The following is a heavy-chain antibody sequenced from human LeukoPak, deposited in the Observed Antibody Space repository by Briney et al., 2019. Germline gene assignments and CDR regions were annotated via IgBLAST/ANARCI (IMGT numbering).Heavy chain of an antibody. CDR1: GFTFSSYS. V-gene: IGHV3-21*01. D-gene: IGHD4-17*01. CDR3: ARDTRLYGDYYYGMDV. J-gene: IGHJ6*02. Sequence: GGSLRLSCVASGFTFSSYSMSWVRQAPGKGLEWVSSISSSSSYIYYADSVKGRFTISRDNAKNSLYLQMNSLRAEDTAVYYCARDTRLYGDYYYGMDVWGQGSTVTVSS. CDR2: ISSSSSYI.